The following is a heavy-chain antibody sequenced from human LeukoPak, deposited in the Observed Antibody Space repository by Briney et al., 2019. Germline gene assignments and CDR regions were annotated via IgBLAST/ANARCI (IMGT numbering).Heavy chain of an antibody. Sequence: GASVKVSCKASGYTFTSYGISWVRQAPGQGLGWMGWISAYNGNTNYAQKLQGRVTMTTDTSTSTAYMELRSLRSDDTAVYYCARDRPTIFGVVNPFDYWGQGTLVTVSS. CDR2: ISAYNGNT. J-gene: IGHJ4*02. CDR3: ARDRPTIFGVVNPFDY. D-gene: IGHD3-3*01. V-gene: IGHV1-18*01. CDR1: GYTFTSYG.